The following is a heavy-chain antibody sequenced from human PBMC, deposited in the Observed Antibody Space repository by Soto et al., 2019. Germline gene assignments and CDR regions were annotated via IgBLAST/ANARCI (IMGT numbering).Heavy chain of an antibody. Sequence: PSETLSLTCTVSGGSISSGDYYWSWIRQPPGKGLEWIGYIYYSGSTYYNPSLKSRVTISVDTSKNQFSLKLSSVTAADTAVYYCARSITIFGVAPYYFDYWGQGPLGTV. CDR3: ARSITIFGVAPYYFDY. CDR1: GGSISSGDYY. V-gene: IGHV4-30-4*01. D-gene: IGHD3-3*01. J-gene: IGHJ4*02. CDR2: IYYSGST.